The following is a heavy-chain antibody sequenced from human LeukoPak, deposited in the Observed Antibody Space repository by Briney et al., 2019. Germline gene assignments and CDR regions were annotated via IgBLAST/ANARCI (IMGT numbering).Heavy chain of an antibody. D-gene: IGHD2-2*01. Sequence: SETLSLTCTVSGGSISSSSYYWGWIRQPPEKGLEWIGSIYYSGSTYYNPSLKSRVTISVDTSKNQFSLKLSSVTAADTAVYYCALLGGYCSSTSCSHNWFDPWGQGTLVTVSS. CDR2: IYYSGST. V-gene: IGHV4-39*07. CDR1: GGSISSSSYY. CDR3: ALLGGYCSSTSCSHNWFDP. J-gene: IGHJ5*02.